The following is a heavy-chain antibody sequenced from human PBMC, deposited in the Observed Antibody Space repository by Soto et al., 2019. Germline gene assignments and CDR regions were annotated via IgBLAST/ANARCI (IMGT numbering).Heavy chain of an antibody. D-gene: IGHD2-15*01. V-gene: IGHV4-30-2*01. Sequence: SETLSLTCAGSGGSISSGGYSWSWIRQPPGKGLEWIGYIYHSGSTYYNPSLKSRVTISVDRSKNQFSLKLSSVTAADTAVYYCARALGYCSGGSCYPHYYGMDVWGQGTTVTVSS. CDR3: ARALGYCSGGSCYPHYYGMDV. CDR2: IYHSGST. CDR1: GGSISSGGYS. J-gene: IGHJ6*02.